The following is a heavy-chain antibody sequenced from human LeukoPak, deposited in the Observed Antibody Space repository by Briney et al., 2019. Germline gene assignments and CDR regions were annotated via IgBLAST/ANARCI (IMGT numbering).Heavy chain of an antibody. Sequence: SETLSRTCTVSGGSISSYYWSWIRQPPGKGLEWIGYIYYSGSTNYNPSLKSRVTISVDTSKNQFSLKLSSVTAADTAVYYCARWYYDFWSGYSHFDYWGQGTLVTVSS. J-gene: IGHJ4*02. CDR2: IYYSGST. CDR1: GGSISSYY. V-gene: IGHV4-59*01. CDR3: ARWYYDFWSGYSHFDY. D-gene: IGHD3-3*01.